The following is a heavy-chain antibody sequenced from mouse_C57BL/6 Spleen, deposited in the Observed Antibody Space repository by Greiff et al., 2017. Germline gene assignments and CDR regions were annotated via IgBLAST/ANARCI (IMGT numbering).Heavy chain of an antibody. CDR2: IDPSDSYT. CDR1: GYTFTSYW. D-gene: IGHD4-1*01. J-gene: IGHJ4*01. Sequence: QVQLQQPGAELVMPGASVKLSCKASGYTFTSYWMHWVKQRPGQGLEWIGEIDPSDSYTNYNQKFKGKSTLTVDKSSSTAYMQLSSLTSEDSAVYYCARFSNWDGYAMDDWGKGTSVTVSS. CDR3: ARFSNWDGYAMDD. V-gene: IGHV1-69*01.